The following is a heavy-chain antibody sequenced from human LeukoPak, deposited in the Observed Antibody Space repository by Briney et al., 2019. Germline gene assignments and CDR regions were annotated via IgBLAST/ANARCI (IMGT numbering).Heavy chain of an antibody. CDR1: GYSISSGYH. V-gene: IGHV4-38-2*02. CDR2: IYHSGST. D-gene: IGHD3-10*01. J-gene: IGHJ4*02. Sequence: SETLSLTCTVSGYSISSGYHWGWIRQPPGKGLEWIGSIYHSGSTYYNPSLKSRVTISVDTSKNQFSLKLSSVTAADTAVYYCARVLWFGESSYFDYWGQGTLVTVSS. CDR3: ARVLWFGESSYFDY.